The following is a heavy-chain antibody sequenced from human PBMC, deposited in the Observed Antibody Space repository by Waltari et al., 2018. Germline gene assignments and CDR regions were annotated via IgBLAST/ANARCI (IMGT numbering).Heavy chain of an antibody. D-gene: IGHD4-17*01. CDR3: AKAHGHGDYAYYYYYMDV. CDR1: GFTFDVYA. V-gene: IGHV3-43D*04. J-gene: IGHJ6*03. Sequence: EVQLVESGGVVVQPGGSLRLYCAASGFTFDVYAMNWVRQAPGKGLEWVSLISWDGGSTYYADSVKGRFTISRDNSKNSLYLQMNSLRAEDTALYYCAKAHGHGDYAYYYYYMDVWGKGTTVTVSS. CDR2: ISWDGGST.